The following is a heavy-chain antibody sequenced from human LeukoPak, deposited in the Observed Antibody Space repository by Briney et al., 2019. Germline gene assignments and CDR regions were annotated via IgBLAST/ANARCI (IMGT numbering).Heavy chain of an antibody. D-gene: IGHD2-2*01. J-gene: IGHJ4*02. CDR3: ASLAKDIVVVPAAPVFDY. Sequence: GGSLRLSCAASGFTFSSYWMSWVRQAPGKGLEWVATIKQDGSEKYYVDSVKGRFTISRDNAKNSLYLQMNSLRAEDTAVYYCASLAKDIVVVPAAPVFDYWGQGTLVPVSS. CDR2: IKQDGSEK. V-gene: IGHV3-7*01. CDR1: GFTFSSYW.